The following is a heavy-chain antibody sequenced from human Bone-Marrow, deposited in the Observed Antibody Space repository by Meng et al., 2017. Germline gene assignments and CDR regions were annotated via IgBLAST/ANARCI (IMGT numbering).Heavy chain of an antibody. D-gene: IGHD4-17*01. CDR2: IYYSGST. Sequence: VQLQVSGSGLVKPSQTLSSTCTVSGGSISSGDYYWSWIRQPPGKGLEWIGYIYYSGSTYYNPSLKSRVTISVDTSKNQFSLKLSSVTAADTAVYYCASSMTTVTAEIDYWGHGTLVTVSS. V-gene: IGHV4-30-4*01. CDR1: GGSISSGDYY. CDR3: ASSMTTVTAEIDY. J-gene: IGHJ4*01.